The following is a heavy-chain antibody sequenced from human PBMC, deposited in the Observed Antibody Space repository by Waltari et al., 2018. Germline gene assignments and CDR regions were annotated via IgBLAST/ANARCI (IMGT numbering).Heavy chain of an antibody. CDR1: GGSFSGYY. V-gene: IGHV4-34*01. Sequence: QVQLQQWGAGLLKPSETLSLTCAVYGGSFSGYYWSWIPQPPGKGLEWIGEINHSGSTNYNPSLKSRVTISVDTSKNQFSLKLSSVTAADTAVYYCARGKIAAAGHFDYWGQGTLVTVSS. CDR2: INHSGST. J-gene: IGHJ4*02. CDR3: ARGKIAAAGHFDY. D-gene: IGHD6-13*01.